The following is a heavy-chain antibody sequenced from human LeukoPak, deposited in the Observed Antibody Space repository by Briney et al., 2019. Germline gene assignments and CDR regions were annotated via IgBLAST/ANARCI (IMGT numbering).Heavy chain of an antibody. CDR3: VKGYSYGQN. Sequence: GGSLRLSCAASGFTFSSYGMHWVRQAPGKGLEWVAVIWYDGSNKYYADSVKGRFTISRDNSKNTLYLQMNSLRAEDTAVYYCVKGYSYGQNWGQGTLVTVSS. J-gene: IGHJ4*02. CDR2: IWYDGSNK. CDR1: GFTFSSYG. D-gene: IGHD5-18*01. V-gene: IGHV3-33*06.